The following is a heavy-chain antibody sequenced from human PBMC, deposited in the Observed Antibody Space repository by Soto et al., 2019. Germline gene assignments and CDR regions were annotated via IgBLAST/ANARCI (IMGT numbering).Heavy chain of an antibody. CDR2: ISYSGSA. D-gene: IGHD3-9*01. CDR1: GGSISSGNYY. Sequence: SETLSLTCTVSGGSISSGNYYWSWIRQPPGKGLEWIGFISYSGSAYYNPSLKSRVTISVDTSKNQFSLNLSSVTAADTAVYYCARVHYDILTGYLNWFDPWGQGTLVTVSS. J-gene: IGHJ5*02. V-gene: IGHV4-30-4*01. CDR3: ARVHYDILTGYLNWFDP.